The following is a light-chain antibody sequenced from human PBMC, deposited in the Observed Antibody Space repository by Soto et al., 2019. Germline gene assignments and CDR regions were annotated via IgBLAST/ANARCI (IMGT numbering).Light chain of an antibody. CDR2: MGS. V-gene: IGKV2-28*01. J-gene: IGKJ1*01. CDR3: MQTLQTRT. Sequence: DIVVTQSPLSLPVTPGEPASISCRSSQSLLHSNGHTYLDWYLQKPGQSPQLLIYMGSNRASGVPDRFSGGGSGTDFTLKISRVEAEDVGVYYCMQTLQTRTFGQGTKVEIK. CDR1: QSLLHSNGHTY.